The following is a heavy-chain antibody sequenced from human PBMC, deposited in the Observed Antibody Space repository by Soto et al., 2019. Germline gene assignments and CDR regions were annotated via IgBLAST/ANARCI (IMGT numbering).Heavy chain of an antibody. CDR2: IYDTGNT. CDR3: ASTYDSSVYANVFHS. V-gene: IGHV4-59*12. Sequence: QVVLQESGPGLVKPSETLSLTCSVSGRSITSYYWSWVRQPPGKGLEWIGYIYDTGNTSQDPSLNCRVTVSVNAPQNYLSDKLTSVPGADTAVYYGASTYDSSVYANVFHSWAQGILVTVTS. CDR1: GRSITSYY. J-gene: IGHJ4*02. D-gene: IGHD3-22*01.